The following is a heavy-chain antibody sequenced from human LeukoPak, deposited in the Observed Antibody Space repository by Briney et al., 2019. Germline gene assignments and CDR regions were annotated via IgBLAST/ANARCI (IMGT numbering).Heavy chain of an antibody. CDR2: TSYDGSNK. Sequence: GSSLRLSCAATGFTFSSFSMHWVRQAPGKGLEWVAVTSYDGSNKYYADSVKGRFTISRDNSKNTLYLQMNSLRTEDTAVYYCAKGRVGANGYYYYGMDVWGQGTTVTVSS. J-gene: IGHJ6*02. CDR1: GFTFSSFS. D-gene: IGHD1-26*01. CDR3: AKGRVGANGYYYYGMDV. V-gene: IGHV3-30*18.